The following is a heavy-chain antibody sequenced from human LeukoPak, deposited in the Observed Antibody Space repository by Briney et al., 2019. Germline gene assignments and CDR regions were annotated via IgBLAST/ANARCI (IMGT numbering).Heavy chain of an antibody. J-gene: IGHJ4*02. CDR3: ARTSSGYDYYFDY. CDR2: IYSGGNT. Sequence: GGSLRLSCAASGFTVSNNYMSWVRQAPGKGLEWVSVIYSGGNTDYADSVKGRFTISRDNSKNTLYLQMNSLRAEDTAVYYCARTSSGYDYYFDYWGQGTLVTVSS. V-gene: IGHV3-53*01. D-gene: IGHD5-12*01. CDR1: GFTVSNNY.